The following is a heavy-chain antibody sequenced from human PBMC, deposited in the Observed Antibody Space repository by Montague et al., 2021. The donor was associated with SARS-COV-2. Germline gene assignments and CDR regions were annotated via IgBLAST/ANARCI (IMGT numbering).Heavy chain of an antibody. Sequence: TLSLTCTVSGGSISSGDYYWSWIRQHPGKGLEWIGYIFYSGNTYYNPSLMSRVTISVDTSKNQFSLKLSSVTAADTALYYCARIRVISIFGASPLDAMAVWGQGTTVTVSS. CDR1: GGSISSGDYY. V-gene: IGHV4-31*03. J-gene: IGHJ6*02. D-gene: IGHD3-3*01. CDR3: ARIRVISIFGASPLDAMAV. CDR2: IFYSGNT.